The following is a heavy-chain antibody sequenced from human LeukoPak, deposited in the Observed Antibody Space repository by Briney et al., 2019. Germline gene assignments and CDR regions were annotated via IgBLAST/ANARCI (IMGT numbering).Heavy chain of an antibody. D-gene: IGHD6-13*01. CDR2: IKGDGSET. CDR3: ARDRMYSSSWYIGAIFDY. CDR1: GFTLSRYW. Sequence: PGGSLRLSCAASGFTLSRYWMSWLRQAPGKGPEWVAHIKGDGSETYYVDSVKGRFTISRDNAKNSLYLQMNSLRAEDTAVYYCARDRMYSSSWYIGAIFDYWGQGTLVTVSS. J-gene: IGHJ4*02. V-gene: IGHV3-7*01.